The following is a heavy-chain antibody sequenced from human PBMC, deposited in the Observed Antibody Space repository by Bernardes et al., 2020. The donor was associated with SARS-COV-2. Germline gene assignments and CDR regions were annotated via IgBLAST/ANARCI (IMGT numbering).Heavy chain of an antibody. CDR2: INSDGRTT. CDR3: TYGPFDGYGRIEY. CDR1: GFTFSSYW. Sequence: GGSLRLSCAASGFTFSSYWMHWVRQAPGKGLVWVSRINSDGRTTSYEDSVKGRTTITRDNAKNTLHLQTIALRGDDTAVYYCTYGPFDGYGRIEYWGQGTLVTVSS. V-gene: IGHV3-74*01. J-gene: IGHJ4*02. D-gene: IGHD5-12*01.